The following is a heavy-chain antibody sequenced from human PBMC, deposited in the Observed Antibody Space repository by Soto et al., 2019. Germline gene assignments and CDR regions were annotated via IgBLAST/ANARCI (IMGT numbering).Heavy chain of an antibody. Sequence: GGSLRLSGAASGFTFSSYSMNWVRQAPGKGLEWISYISTTSSSIYYADSVKGRFTISRDNAKNSLFLQMNSLRDEDTAVYYCARNGVAFDYWGQGALVTFSS. D-gene: IGHD3-3*01. CDR3: ARNGVAFDY. CDR1: GFTFSSYS. V-gene: IGHV3-48*02. CDR2: ISTTSSSI. J-gene: IGHJ4*02.